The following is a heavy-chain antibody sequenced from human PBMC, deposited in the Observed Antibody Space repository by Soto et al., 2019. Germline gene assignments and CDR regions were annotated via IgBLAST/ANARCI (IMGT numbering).Heavy chain of an antibody. CDR3: ARLPTTSVYSSSWYQYYYYMDV. Sequence: PSETLSLTCTVSGASIRSYYWSWIRQPPGKGLEWIGFSYYSGSTNYNPSLKSRVTISVDTSKNQFSLKLTSVTAADTAVYYCARLPTTSVYSSSWYQYYYYMDVWGKGTTVTVSS. D-gene: IGHD6-13*01. J-gene: IGHJ6*03. CDR1: GASIRSYY. CDR2: SYYSGST. V-gene: IGHV4-59*01.